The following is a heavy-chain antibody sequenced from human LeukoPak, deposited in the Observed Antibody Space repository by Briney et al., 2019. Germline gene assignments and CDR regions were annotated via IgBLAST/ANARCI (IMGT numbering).Heavy chain of an antibody. Sequence: SETLSLICSVSGASISNFYWGWIRQSPGKGLEWIGYIHYNGFTNYNPSLQSRVTISRDTSKNQFSLKLRSVTAADTAMYYCVYTSGWTNFYYYGMDVWGQGTSVTVSS. CDR1: GASISNFY. J-gene: IGHJ6*02. D-gene: IGHD6-19*01. CDR2: IHYNGFT. V-gene: IGHV4-59*01. CDR3: VYTSGWTNFYYYGMDV.